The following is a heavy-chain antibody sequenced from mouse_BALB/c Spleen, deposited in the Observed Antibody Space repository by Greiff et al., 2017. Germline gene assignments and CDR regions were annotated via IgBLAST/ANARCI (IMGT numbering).Heavy chain of an antibody. Sequence: QVQLKQSGAELMKPGASVKISCKATGYTFSSYWIEWVKQRPGHGLEWIGEILPGSGSTNYNEKFKGKATFTADTSSNTAYMQLSSLTSEDSAVYYCARGYDGYPAWFAYWGQGTLVTVSA. V-gene: IGHV1-9*01. D-gene: IGHD2-3*01. J-gene: IGHJ3*01. CDR1: GYTFSSYW. CDR3: ARGYDGYPAWFAY. CDR2: ILPGSGST.